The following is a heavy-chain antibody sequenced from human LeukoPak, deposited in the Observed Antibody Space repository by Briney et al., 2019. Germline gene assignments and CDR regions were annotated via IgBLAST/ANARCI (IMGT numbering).Heavy chain of an antibody. CDR2: INHSGST. CDR3: ARVGPSGYFQERNWYFDL. J-gene: IGHJ2*01. V-gene: IGHV4-34*01. Sequence: SETLSLTCAVYGGSFSGYYWSWIRQPPGKGLEWIGEINHSGSTNYNPSLKSRVTISVDTSKNQFSLKLSSVTAADTAVYYCARVGPSGYFQERNWYFDLWGRGTLVTVSS. CDR1: GGSFSGYY. D-gene: IGHD3-22*01.